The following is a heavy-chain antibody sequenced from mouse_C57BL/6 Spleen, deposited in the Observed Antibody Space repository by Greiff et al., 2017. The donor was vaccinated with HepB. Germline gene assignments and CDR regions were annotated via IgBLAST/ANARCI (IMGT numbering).Heavy chain of an antibody. J-gene: IGHJ2*01. CDR2: IHYDGSN. Sequence: DVQLQESGPGLVKPSQSLSLTCSVTGYSITSGYYWNWIRQFPGNKLEWMGYIHYDGSNNYNPSLKNPISFTRDTSKNQFFLKLKSVTTEDTATYYCARDSTSSFDDGGQGTTLTVSS. V-gene: IGHV3-6*01. CDR3: ARDSTSSFDD. CDR1: GYSITSGYY.